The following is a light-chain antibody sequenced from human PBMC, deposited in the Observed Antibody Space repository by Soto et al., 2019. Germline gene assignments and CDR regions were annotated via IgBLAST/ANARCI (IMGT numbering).Light chain of an antibody. CDR3: MQGLRPMYT. CDR2: LGS. V-gene: IGKV2-28*01. Sequence: IAMTQSPLSLPVTPGEPASISCRSSQTLLHSNGYNYLDWYLQKPGQSPQLLIYLGSNLASGVTDRFSGSGSGTDFTLKISRVEAEDVGVFYCMQGLRPMYTFGQGTKLEIK. J-gene: IGKJ2*01. CDR1: QTLLHSNGYNY.